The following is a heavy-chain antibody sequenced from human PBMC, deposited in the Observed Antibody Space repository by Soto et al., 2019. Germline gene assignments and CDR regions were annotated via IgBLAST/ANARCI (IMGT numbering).Heavy chain of an antibody. J-gene: IGHJ1*01. V-gene: IGHV3-23*01. CDR2: FSASGGST. CDR3: AKDGVVGTSGAEYFHQ. D-gene: IGHD2-15*01. CDR1: GFTFSNFA. Sequence: VGSLRLSCTASGFTFSNFAMTWVRQAPGKGLEWVSTFSASGGSTFYADSVKGRFTISRDNSKNTLFLQLNSLRDEDTAVYYCAKDGVVGTSGAEYFHQWGQGTLVTVSS.